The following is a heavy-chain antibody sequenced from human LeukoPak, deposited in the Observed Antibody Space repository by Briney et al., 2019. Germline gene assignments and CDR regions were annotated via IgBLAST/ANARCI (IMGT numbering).Heavy chain of an antibody. CDR1: GGSISSYY. D-gene: IGHD1-26*01. Sequence: KASETLSLTCTVSGGSISSYYWSWIRQSPGKGLEWIGYIYYSGSTNYNPSLKSRVTISVDTSKNQFSLKLSSVTAADTAVYYCARGRGYAFDIWGQGTMVTVSS. J-gene: IGHJ3*02. CDR3: ARGRGYAFDI. CDR2: IYYSGST. V-gene: IGHV4-59*01.